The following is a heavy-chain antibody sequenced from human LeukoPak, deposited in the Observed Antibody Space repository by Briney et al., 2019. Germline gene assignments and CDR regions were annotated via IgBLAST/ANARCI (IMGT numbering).Heavy chain of an antibody. CDR3: ARAAGYYGSGSYLFNFDY. Sequence: SVKVSCKASEYTFSVYHIHWVRQAPGQGLELMGRIIPILGIANYAQKFQGRVTITAAKSTSTAYMELSSLRSEDTAVYYCARAAGYYGSGSYLFNFDYWGQGTLVTVSS. J-gene: IGHJ4*02. CDR2: IIPILGIA. D-gene: IGHD3-10*01. CDR1: EYTFSVYH. V-gene: IGHV1-69*02.